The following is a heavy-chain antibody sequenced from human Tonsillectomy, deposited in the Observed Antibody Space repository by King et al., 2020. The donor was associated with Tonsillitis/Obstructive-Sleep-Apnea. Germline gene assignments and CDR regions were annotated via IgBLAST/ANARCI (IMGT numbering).Heavy chain of an antibody. D-gene: IGHD3-3*01. V-gene: IGHV4-34*01. CDR2: INHSGST. J-gene: IGHJ6*03. Sequence: VQLQQWGAGLLKPSGTLSLTCAVYGGSFSGYYWSWIRQPPGKGLEWIGEINHSGSTNYNPSLKSRVTISVDTSKNQFSLKLSSVTAADTAVYYCARRWSGYYIYYYMDVWGKGTTVTVSS. CDR1: GGSFSGYY. CDR3: ARRWSGYYIYYYMDV.